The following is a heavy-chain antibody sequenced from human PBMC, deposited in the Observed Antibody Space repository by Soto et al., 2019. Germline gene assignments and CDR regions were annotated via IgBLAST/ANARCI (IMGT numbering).Heavy chain of an antibody. J-gene: IGHJ6*02. D-gene: IGHD5-12*01. V-gene: IGHV4-39*07. CDR3: ARMDVGYGMDV. Sequence: SETLSLTCTVSGGSISSSSYYWGWIRQPPGNGLEWIGSIYYSGSTYYNPSLKSRVTISGDTSKNQFSLKLRSGTAADTAVYYCARMDVGYGMDVWGQGTTVTVSS. CDR1: GGSISSSSYY. CDR2: IYYSGST.